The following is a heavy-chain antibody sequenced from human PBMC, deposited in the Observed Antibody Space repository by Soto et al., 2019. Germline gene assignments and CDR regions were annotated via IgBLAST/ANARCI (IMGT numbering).Heavy chain of an antibody. D-gene: IGHD3-22*01. CDR3: AGLSPLHSSGYYFDY. J-gene: IGHJ4*02. CDR2: IYPDDSDT. CDR1: GYTFTTYW. Sequence: GESLKIPCEGSGYTFTTYWNGLVRQMPGKGLEWMGIIYPDDSDTRYSPSFQGQVTIPADKSISTAYLQWSNLRASDTAMYHCAGLSPLHSSGYYFDYWGQGTLVTVSS. V-gene: IGHV5-51*01.